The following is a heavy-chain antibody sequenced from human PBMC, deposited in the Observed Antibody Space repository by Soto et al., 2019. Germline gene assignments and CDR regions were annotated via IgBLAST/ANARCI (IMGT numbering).Heavy chain of an antibody. CDR1: GGSISSGGYY. J-gene: IGHJ5*02. D-gene: IGHD5-18*01. CDR3: ARAWGYSYGFDP. CDR2: NYYSGIT. V-gene: IGHV4-31*03. Sequence: SETLSLTCTVSGGSISSGGYYWTWIRQHPGKGLEWIGYNYYSGITYYNPSLKSRVTISVDTSTSTAYMELRSLRSDDTAVYYCARAWGYSYGFDPWGQGTLVTVSS.